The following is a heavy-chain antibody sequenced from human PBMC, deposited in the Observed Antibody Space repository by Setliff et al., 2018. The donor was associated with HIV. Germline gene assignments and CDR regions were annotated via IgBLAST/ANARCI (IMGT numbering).Heavy chain of an antibody. D-gene: IGHD3-22*01. CDR2: INTKTGNP. CDR1: GYNVTVSA. Sequence: ASVKVSCKASGYNVTVSAINWVRQAPGQALEWLGWINTKTGNPTYAQGLTGQFVFSLDTSISTAYLQISSLKAEDTAVYYCARGRWNPDYYDSSGSPVYWGQGTLVTVSS. J-gene: IGHJ4*02. CDR3: ARGRWNPDYYDSSGSPVY. V-gene: IGHV7-4-1*02.